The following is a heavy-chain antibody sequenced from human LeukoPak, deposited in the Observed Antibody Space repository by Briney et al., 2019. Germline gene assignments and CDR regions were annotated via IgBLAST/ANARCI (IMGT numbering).Heavy chain of an antibody. D-gene: IGHD3-22*01. CDR3: ARGGAYYYDSSGYLLGAFDY. V-gene: IGHV4-39*01. CDR1: GGSTSSSSYY. CDR2: IYYSGST. J-gene: IGHJ4*02. Sequence: PSETLSLTCTVSGGSTSSSSYYWGWIRQPPGKGLEWIGSIYYSGSTYYNPSLKSRVTISVDTSKNQFSLKPSSVTAADTAVYYCARGGAYYYDSSGYLLGAFDYWGQGTLVTVSS.